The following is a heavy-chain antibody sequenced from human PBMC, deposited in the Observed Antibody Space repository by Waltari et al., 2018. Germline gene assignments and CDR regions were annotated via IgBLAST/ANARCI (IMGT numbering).Heavy chain of an antibody. D-gene: IGHD2-21*01. Sequence: EVQLVQSGAEVNRPGESVNISFKASGYSFTSSWISWVRQLPGKGLEWMGSIYPGDSDTQYNPSVGGHVASSADKSIRTTYLQRSSLKASDTATYYCAKRGVITPFDYWGQGVLVTVCS. CDR2: IYPGDSDT. CDR1: GYSFTSSW. CDR3: AKRGVITPFDY. J-gene: IGHJ4*02. V-gene: IGHV5-51*01.